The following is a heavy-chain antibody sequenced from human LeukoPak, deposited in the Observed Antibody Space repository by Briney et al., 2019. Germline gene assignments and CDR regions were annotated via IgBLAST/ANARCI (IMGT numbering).Heavy chain of an antibody. CDR3: AGDVGYSSSSRGYYYMDV. CDR2: IIPIFGTA. Sequence: ASVKVSCKASGGTFSSYAISWVRQAPGQGLEWMGGIIPIFGTANYAQKFQGRVTITADESTSTAYMELSSLRSEDTAVYYCAGDVGYSSSSRGYYYMDVWGKGTTVTVSS. V-gene: IGHV1-69*01. D-gene: IGHD6-6*01. CDR1: GGTFSSYA. J-gene: IGHJ6*03.